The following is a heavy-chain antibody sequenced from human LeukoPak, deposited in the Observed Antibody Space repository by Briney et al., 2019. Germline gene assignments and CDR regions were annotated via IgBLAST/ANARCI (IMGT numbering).Heavy chain of an antibody. V-gene: IGHV1-24*01. Sequence: ASVKVSCKVSGNTLTELSMHWVRQGPGKGLEYMGGFDPGEGRVIYAQKYHGRVTMTEDTSTDAAYMELSSLRSEDTDVYCCATGAGWQLLDYWGQGTLVTVSS. J-gene: IGHJ4*02. CDR1: GNTLTELS. CDR2: FDPGEGRV. D-gene: IGHD2-21*02. CDR3: ATGAGWQLLDY.